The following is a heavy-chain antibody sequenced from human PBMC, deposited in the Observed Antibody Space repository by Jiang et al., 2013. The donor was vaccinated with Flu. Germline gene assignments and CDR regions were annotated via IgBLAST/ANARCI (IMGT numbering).Heavy chain of an antibody. CDR3: ARREYSSSPFDY. CDR2: IYYTGTT. Sequence: GLVKPSETLSLTCTVSGGPISSSSYYWDWIRQPPGRGLEWIGSIYYTGTTYNNPSLKSRVTISVDRSKNQFSLKLSSVTAVDTALYYCARREYSSSPFDYWGQGTLVTVSS. D-gene: IGHD6-6*01. V-gene: IGHV4-39*01. J-gene: IGHJ4*02. CDR1: GGPISSSSYY.